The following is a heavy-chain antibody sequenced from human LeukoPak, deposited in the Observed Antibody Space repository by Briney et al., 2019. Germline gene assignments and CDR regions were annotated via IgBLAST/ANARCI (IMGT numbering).Heavy chain of an antibody. CDR3: ARDPRLGPIRYFDY. D-gene: IGHD6-19*01. CDR2: ISYDGSNK. Sequence: SCKASGYTFTSYYMHWVRQAPGKGLEWVAVISYDGSNKYYADSVKGRFTISRDNSKNTLYLQMNSLRAEDTAVYYCARDPRLGPIRYFDYWGQGTLVTVSS. CDR1: GYTFTSYY. V-gene: IGHV3-30-3*01. J-gene: IGHJ4*02.